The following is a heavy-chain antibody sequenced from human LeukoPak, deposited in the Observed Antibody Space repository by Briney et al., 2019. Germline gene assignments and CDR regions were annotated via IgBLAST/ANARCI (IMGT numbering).Heavy chain of an antibody. CDR1: GGPINHYY. CDR3: ARDVDTFFDY. Sequence: SETLSLTCTVSGGPINHYYWSWLRQPAGKGLEWIGRIYASRSAIYNPSLRGRVTMSVDTSRTQFSLELSSVTAADTAVYYCARDVDTFFDYWGQGTLVTVSS. D-gene: IGHD5-18*01. J-gene: IGHJ4*02. CDR2: IYASRSA. V-gene: IGHV4-4*07.